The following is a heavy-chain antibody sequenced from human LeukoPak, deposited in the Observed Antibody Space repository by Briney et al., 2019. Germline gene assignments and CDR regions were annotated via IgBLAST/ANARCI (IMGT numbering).Heavy chain of an antibody. CDR2: INVRKGNT. Sequence: ASVKVSCKPSGHTFKSDGVTWVRQAPGEGLEWLGWINVRKGNTDYAQKFQDRLIMTTDTSASIAYMELRSLRFDDTAVYYCARRGPXLYDYWGHGTLVTVSS. V-gene: IGHV1-18*01. J-gene: IGHJ4*01. CDR1: GHTFKSDG. CDR3: ARRGPXLYDY.